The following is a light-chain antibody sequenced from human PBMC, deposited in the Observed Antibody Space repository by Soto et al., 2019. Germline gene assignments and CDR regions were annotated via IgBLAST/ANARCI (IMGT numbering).Light chain of an antibody. V-gene: IGKV1-33*01. J-gene: IGKJ4*01. Sequence: DIQMTQSPSSLSASVGDRVTITCQASEDITKYLNWYQHKPGKAPKLLIYDVAKLETGVPSRFSGSGSGTDFTFTISRLQPEDIATYSCQQYGNVPLTFGGGTKVEMK. CDR2: DVA. CDR3: QQYGNVPLT. CDR1: EDITKY.